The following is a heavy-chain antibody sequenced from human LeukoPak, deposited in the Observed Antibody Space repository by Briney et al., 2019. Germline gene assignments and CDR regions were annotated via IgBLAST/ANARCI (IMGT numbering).Heavy chain of an antibody. J-gene: IGHJ4*02. D-gene: IGHD1-26*01. CDR2: IYYTGAT. V-gene: IGHV4-39*02. Sequence: SETLSLTCTVSGDSINNNAYFWGWVRQTPGKGLEWLGKIYYTGATDYNPSVESRITMSIDTSKNAFSLDLASLTAADTGVYYCARLGHLAAKVFDFWGQGTLVTVSS. CDR3: ARLGHLAAKVFDF. CDR1: GDSINNNAYF.